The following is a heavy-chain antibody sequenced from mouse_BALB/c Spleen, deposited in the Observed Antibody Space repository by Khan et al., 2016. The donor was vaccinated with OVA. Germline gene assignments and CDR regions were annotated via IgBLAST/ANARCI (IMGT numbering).Heavy chain of an antibody. CDR3: ATSYCGTFWYFDV. D-gene: IGHD1-1*01. CDR2: IYPGDGRT. V-gene: IGHV1S56*01. CDR1: GFTLMSYY. Sequence: QVQLQQSGPELVKPGASVKMSCKASGFTLMSYYIHWVKQRPGQGLEWIGWIYPGDGRTKYNENFKGKTTLTADKSSSTAYMLLSSLTSEDSAIHFCATSYCGTFWYFDVWGAGTTVTVSS. J-gene: IGHJ1*01.